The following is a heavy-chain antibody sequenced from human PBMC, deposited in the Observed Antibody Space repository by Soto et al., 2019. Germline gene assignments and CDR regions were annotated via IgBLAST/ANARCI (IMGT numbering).Heavy chain of an antibody. J-gene: IGHJ4*02. CDR2: INSDGSST. CDR3: AKVTAAAVVDY. V-gene: IGHV3-74*01. CDR1: GFTFSSSW. Sequence: GSLRLSCAASGFTFSSSWMHWVRQAPGKGLVWVSRINSDGSSTNYADSVKGRFTISRDNSKNTLYLQMNSLRAEDTAVYYCAKVTAAAVVDYWGQGTLVTVSS. D-gene: IGHD6-13*01.